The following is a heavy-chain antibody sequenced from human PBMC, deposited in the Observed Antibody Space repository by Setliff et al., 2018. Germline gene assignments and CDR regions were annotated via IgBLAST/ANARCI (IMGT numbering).Heavy chain of an antibody. CDR1: GGSISSDSHY. CDR3: ARMTGFQYIDV. Sequence: SETLSLTCTVSGGSISSDSHYWAWVRQPAGKGLELIGQIYSNGRTYYNPSLKSRVTILLDTSKNQFSLTLTSVTAADTAAYYCARMTGFQYIDVWGKGTTVTVSS. J-gene: IGHJ6*03. D-gene: IGHD3-3*01. V-gene: IGHV4-61*09. CDR2: IYSNGRT.